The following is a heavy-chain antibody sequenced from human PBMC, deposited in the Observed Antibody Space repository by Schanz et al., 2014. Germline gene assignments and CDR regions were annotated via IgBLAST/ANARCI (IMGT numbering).Heavy chain of an antibody. CDR2: VSHDGFTK. J-gene: IGHJ3*02. V-gene: IGHV3-30*04. CDR3: ATDPHKDYGGKPQTFDI. Sequence: QVQLVESGGGVIQPGRSLSLSCAASGFIFSVYDMHWVRQAPGKGLEWVSIVSHDGFTKHYADSVRGRFTLSRDNSKNTVYLQMNSLRAEDTALYFCATDPHKDYGGKPQTFDIWGQGTMVTVSS. D-gene: IGHD4-17*01. CDR1: GFIFSVYD.